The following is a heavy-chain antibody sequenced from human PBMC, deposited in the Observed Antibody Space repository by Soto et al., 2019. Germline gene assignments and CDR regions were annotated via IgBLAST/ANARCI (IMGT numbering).Heavy chain of an antibody. D-gene: IGHD2-15*01. CDR1: GGSLSGYY. J-gene: IGHJ4*02. V-gene: IGHV4-34*01. CDR3: ERVVIKFAIHSIDS. CDR2: VNPGGIT. Sequence: GGSLSGYYWTWIRQPPGKGLEWIGEVNPGGITNYSPSVKSRLKISLDTSKKEVSLEMTSVTAADTAVYYCERVVIKFAIHSIDSWGPGTLVTVSS.